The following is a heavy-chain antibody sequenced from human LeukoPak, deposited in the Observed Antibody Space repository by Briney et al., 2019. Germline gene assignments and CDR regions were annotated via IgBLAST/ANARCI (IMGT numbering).Heavy chain of an antibody. V-gene: IGHV3-30*14. Sequence: GGSLRLSCAASGFTFSSYNMNWVRQAPGKGLEWVAVVSYEGTIKYYTDSAKGRFTISRDNSNSLTSLQMNNLTTEDTAAYYCAREKFDSWGQGTLVIVSP. CDR3: AREKFDS. CDR1: GFTFSSYN. CDR2: VSYEGTIK. J-gene: IGHJ5*01.